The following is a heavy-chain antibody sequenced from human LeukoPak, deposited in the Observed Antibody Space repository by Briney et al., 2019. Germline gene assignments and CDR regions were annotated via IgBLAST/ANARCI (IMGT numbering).Heavy chain of an antibody. Sequence: GRSLRLSCAASGFTSSSYAMHWVRQAPGKGLEWVAVISYDGSNKYYADSVKGRFTISRDNSKNTLYLQMNSLRAEDTAVYYCASDNWGSGSYYNGLPMDVWGQGTTVTVSS. D-gene: IGHD3-10*01. CDR3: ASDNWGSGSYYNGLPMDV. CDR2: ISYDGSNK. CDR1: GFTSSSYA. V-gene: IGHV3-30-3*01. J-gene: IGHJ6*02.